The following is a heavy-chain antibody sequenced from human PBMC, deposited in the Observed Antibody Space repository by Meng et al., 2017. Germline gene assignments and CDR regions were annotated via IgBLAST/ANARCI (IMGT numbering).Heavy chain of an antibody. Sequence: SETLSLTCAVYGGSFSGYYWSWIRQPPGKGLEWIGEINHSGSTNYNPSLKSRVTISVDTPKNQYSLKLRSVTGADTAVYYYARVRFNGDYLYFDYWGQGTLVTVSS. CDR2: INHSGST. CDR3: ARVRFNGDYLYFDY. D-gene: IGHD4-17*01. V-gene: IGHV4-34*01. CDR1: GGSFSGYY. J-gene: IGHJ4*02.